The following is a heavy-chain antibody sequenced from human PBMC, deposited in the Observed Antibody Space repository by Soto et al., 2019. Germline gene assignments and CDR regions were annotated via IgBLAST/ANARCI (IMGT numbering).Heavy chain of an antibody. CDR2: LSQSGGT. Sequence: PSETLSLTCDVSGYSISNIIYWGCIRRPPGKGLEWIGSLSQSGGTYRNPPLRSRATISVDRSKNHFSLQLRSVTAADRAVYYGDAGTLPGNRFYGMDVWGPGTTVTVSS. CDR1: GYSISNIIY. V-gene: IGHV4-38-2*01. J-gene: IGHJ6*02. CDR3: DAGTLPGNRFYGMDV.